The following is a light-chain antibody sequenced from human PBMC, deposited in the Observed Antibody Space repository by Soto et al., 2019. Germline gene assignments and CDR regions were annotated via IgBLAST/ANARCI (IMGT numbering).Light chain of an antibody. CDR1: QRVSSY. CDR3: QQYNNLWT. V-gene: IGKV3-11*01. CDR2: DAS. J-gene: IGKJ1*01. Sequence: IVLTQSPATLSLSPGERATLSCRASQRVSSYLAWYQQRPGQAPRLLIYDASYRATGIPARFSGSGFGTDFTLTITSLQSEDFAVYYCQQYNNLWTFGQGTKVDI.